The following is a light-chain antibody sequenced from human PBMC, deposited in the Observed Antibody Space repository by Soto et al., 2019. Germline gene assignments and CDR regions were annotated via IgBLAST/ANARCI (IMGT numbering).Light chain of an antibody. V-gene: IGLV2-14*01. J-gene: IGLJ2*01. CDR1: SSDVGGYNY. CDR2: DVT. Sequence: QSALTQPASVSGSPGQSITISCTGTSSDVGGYNYVSWYQQHPGKAPKLMIYDVTNRPSGVSNRFAGSKSGNTASLTISGLQAEDEADYYCSSYTARSTPNVVFGGGTTLTVL. CDR3: SSYTARSTPNVV.